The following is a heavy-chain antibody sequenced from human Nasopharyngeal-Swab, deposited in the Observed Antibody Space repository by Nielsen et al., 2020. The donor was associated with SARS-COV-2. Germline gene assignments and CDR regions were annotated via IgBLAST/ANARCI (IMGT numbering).Heavy chain of an antibody. Sequence: SETLSLTCTVSSGSIGHYYWNWIRQHPGKGLEWIGYIHYSGSTYYNPSLKSRVTISVDTSKNQFSLKLSSVTAADTAVYYCAREENGDYYGMDVWGQGTTVTVSS. D-gene: IGHD4-17*01. CDR3: AREENGDYYGMDV. CDR1: SGSIGHYY. CDR2: IHYSGST. V-gene: IGHV4-31*02. J-gene: IGHJ6*02.